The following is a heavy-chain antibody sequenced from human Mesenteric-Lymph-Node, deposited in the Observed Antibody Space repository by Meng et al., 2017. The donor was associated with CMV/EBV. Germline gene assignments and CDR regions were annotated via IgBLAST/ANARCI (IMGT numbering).Heavy chain of an antibody. D-gene: IGHD2-15*01. V-gene: IGHV3-30*18. CDR1: GFTFSEYS. Sequence: GESLKISCAASGFTFSEYSMHWVRQAPGKGLEWVAVISYDGSNKKQADSVKGRFTISRDNSKSTLYLQMSSLRAEDTAVYYCAKDGDIVVVVAANWGQGTLVTVSS. CDR3: AKDGDIVVVVAAN. J-gene: IGHJ4*02. CDR2: ISYDGSNK.